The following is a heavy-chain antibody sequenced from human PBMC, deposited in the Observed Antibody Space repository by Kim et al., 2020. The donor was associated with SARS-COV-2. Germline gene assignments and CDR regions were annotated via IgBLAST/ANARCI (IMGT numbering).Heavy chain of an antibody. J-gene: IGHJ6*02. Sequence: GGTHYTPSLKRRATISVDTSKNQFSLELSSVTAADAAVYYCARGDGMDVWGQGTTVTVSS. CDR3: ARGDGMDV. V-gene: IGHV4-39*07. CDR2: GGT.